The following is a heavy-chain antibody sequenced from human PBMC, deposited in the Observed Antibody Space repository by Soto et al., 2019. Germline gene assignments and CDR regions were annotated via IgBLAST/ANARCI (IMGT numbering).Heavy chain of an antibody. J-gene: IGHJ4*02. CDR3: AKDFSLPFDY. CDR1: GLNFSSYA. V-gene: IGHV3-23*01. Sequence: EVQLLESGGGLVQPGGSLRLSCAASGLNFSSYAMRLVRQGPGKGLEWVSAVSGSGGSAYYADSVKGRFTLSGDNSKNTLHLQMNSLRAEDTAVYYCAKDFSLPFDYWGQGTLVTVSS. CDR2: VSGSGGSA. D-gene: IGHD3-3*01.